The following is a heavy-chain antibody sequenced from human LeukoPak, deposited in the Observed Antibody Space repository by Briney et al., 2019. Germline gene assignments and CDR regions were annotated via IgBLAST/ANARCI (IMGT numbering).Heavy chain of an antibody. CDR3: ARDRGGYYDSSGYFFL. CDR1: VFTLSSYA. CDR2: IRSSENTM. J-gene: IGHJ4*02. V-gene: IGHV3-48*03. D-gene: IGHD3-22*01. Sequence: GSLRLSCAASVFTLSSYAMHWVRQAPGKGLEWVSYIRSSENTMYYADSVKGRFTISRDNAKNSLYLQMNSLRAEATAVYYCARDRGGYYDSSGYFFLWGQGTPVTVSS.